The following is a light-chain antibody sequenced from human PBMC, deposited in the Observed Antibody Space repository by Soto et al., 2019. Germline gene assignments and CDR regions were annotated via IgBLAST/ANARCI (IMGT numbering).Light chain of an antibody. J-gene: IGLJ2*01. V-gene: IGLV2-14*01. CDR1: SSDIGGYNY. CDR2: DVS. Sequence: QSALTQPASVSGSPGQSITISCTGTSSDIGGYNYVSWYQQQPGKAPKLMIYDVSNRPSGVSNRFSGSKSGNTASLTISGLQAEDEADYYCSSYTSSSTLVVLGGGTKVTVL. CDR3: SSYTSSSTLVV.